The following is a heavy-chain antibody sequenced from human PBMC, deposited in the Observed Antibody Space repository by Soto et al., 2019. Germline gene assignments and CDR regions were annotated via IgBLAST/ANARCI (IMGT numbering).Heavy chain of an antibody. V-gene: IGHV4-39*01. CDR3: ARQVGVMVRGAHYGMDV. J-gene: IGHJ6*02. D-gene: IGHD3-10*01. CDR2: IYYSGST. Sequence: SETLSLTCTVSGGSISSSSYYWGWIRQPPGKGLEWIGSIYYSGSTYYNPSLKSRVTISVDTSKNQFSLKLSSVTAADTAVYYCARQVGVMVRGAHYGMDVWGQGTKVT. CDR1: GGSISSSSYY.